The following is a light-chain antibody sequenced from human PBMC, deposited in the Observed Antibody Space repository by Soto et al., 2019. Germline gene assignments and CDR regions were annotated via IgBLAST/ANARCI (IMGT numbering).Light chain of an antibody. CDR1: QTINRW. V-gene: IGKV1-5*03. J-gene: IGKJ1*01. CDR3: QQYLSYPWT. CDR2: MAS. Sequence: DIQMTQSPSTLSASVGDTVIITCRASQTINRWLAWSQQKSGKAPKVLIYMASNLERGAPARFSGSGSGTEFTLTISNLQPDDFATYYCQQYLSYPWTFGQGTKVEIK.